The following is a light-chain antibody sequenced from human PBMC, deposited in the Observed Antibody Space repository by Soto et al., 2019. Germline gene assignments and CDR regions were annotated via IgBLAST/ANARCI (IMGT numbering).Light chain of an antibody. Sequence: DIQMTQSPSTLSASVGDRVTITCRASQSISSWLAWYQQKPGKAPKLLIYKASSLESGVPSRFSGSGSGTEFTLTISSLQPDDLATYYCQQCNNYPWTFGQGTRVEIK. CDR3: QQCNNYPWT. CDR1: QSISSW. J-gene: IGKJ1*01. V-gene: IGKV1-5*03. CDR2: KAS.